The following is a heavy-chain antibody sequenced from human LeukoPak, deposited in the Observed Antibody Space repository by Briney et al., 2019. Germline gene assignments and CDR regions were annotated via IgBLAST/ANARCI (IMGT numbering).Heavy chain of an antibody. CDR3: AKVLQVSRTSWIVDS. Sequence: PGRSLRLSCAASGFTFSSSGMHWVRQAPGKGLEWVALISFDESYQNYADSVKGRFTISRDNSKNTLYLQMNSLRSDDTAVYFCAKVLQVSRTSWIVDSWGQGTLATVSS. J-gene: IGHJ4*02. CDR2: ISFDESYQ. V-gene: IGHV3-30*18. D-gene: IGHD2-2*01. CDR1: GFTFSSSG.